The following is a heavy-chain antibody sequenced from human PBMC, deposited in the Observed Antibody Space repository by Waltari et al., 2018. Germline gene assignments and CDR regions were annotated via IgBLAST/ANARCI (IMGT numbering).Heavy chain of an antibody. CDR3: ARDRGRGIYLDS. Sequence: QTQLQESGPGLVKPSGTLSLTCTVSGDSMSSSDWWSWVRQTPEKGLEWIGQIQRSGGTHYHPSFESRVTISIDTSKNQFSLKVTSTTTADTAVYYCARDRGRGIYLDSWGRGTLVTVSP. CDR2: IQRSGGT. J-gene: IGHJ4*02. CDR1: GDSMSSSDW. D-gene: IGHD2-15*01. V-gene: IGHV4-4*02.